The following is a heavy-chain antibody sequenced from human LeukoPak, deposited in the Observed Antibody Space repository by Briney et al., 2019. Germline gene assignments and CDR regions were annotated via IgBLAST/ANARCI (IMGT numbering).Heavy chain of an antibody. CDR3: ARDVGYCSGGSCYTYYFDY. CDR1: GFTFISYG. V-gene: IGHV3-21*01. Sequence: AGGSLRLSCAASGFTFISYGMQWVRQAPGKGLEWVSSISSSSNYIYYADSVKGRFTISRDNAKNSLYLQMNSLRAEDTAVYYCARDVGYCSGGSCYTYYFDYWGQGTLVTVSS. J-gene: IGHJ4*02. D-gene: IGHD2-15*01. CDR2: ISSSSNYI.